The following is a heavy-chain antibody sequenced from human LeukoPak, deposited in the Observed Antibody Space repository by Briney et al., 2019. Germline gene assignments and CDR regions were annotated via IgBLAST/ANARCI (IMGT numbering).Heavy chain of an antibody. D-gene: IGHD1-1*01. J-gene: IGHJ5*02. Sequence: ASVKVSCKASGYTFTGYYMHWVRQAPGQGLEWMGRINPNSGGTNYAQKFQGRVTMTRDTSISTAYMELSRLRSDDTAVYYCASSRGATGTTTQYHFDPFDPWGQGTLVTVSS. CDR2: INPNSGGT. CDR3: ASSRGATGTTTQYHFDPFDP. CDR1: GYTFTGYY. V-gene: IGHV1-2*06.